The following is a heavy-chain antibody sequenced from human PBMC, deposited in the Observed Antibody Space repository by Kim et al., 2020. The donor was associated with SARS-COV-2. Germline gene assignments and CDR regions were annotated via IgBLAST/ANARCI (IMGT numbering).Heavy chain of an antibody. CDR2: IYYSGST. CDR3: ARAQGDDYDILTGYRYYFDY. D-gene: IGHD3-9*01. Sequence: SETLSLTCTVSGGSISSSSYYWGWIRQPPGKGLEWIGSIYYSGSTYYNPSLKSRVTISVDTSKNQFSLKLSSVTAADTAVYYCARAQGDDYDILTGYRYYFDYWGQGTLVTVSS. V-gene: IGHV4-39*07. CDR1: GGSISSSSYY. J-gene: IGHJ4*02.